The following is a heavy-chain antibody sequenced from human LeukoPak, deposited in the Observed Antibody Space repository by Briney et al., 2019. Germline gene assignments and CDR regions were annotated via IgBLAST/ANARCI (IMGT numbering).Heavy chain of an antibody. CDR1: EFTFSSYG. D-gene: IGHD6-6*01. CDR3: ARDGYSSSSIDY. V-gene: IGHV3-33*01. J-gene: IGHJ4*02. CDR2: IWYDGSNK. Sequence: GGSLRLSCAASEFTFSSYGMHWVRQAPGKGLEWVAVIWYDGSNKYYADSVKGRFTISRDNSKSTLYLQMNSLRAEDTAVYYCARDGYSSSSIDYWGQGTLVTVSS.